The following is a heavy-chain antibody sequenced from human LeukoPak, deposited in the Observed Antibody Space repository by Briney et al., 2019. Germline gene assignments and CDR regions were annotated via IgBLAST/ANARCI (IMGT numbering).Heavy chain of an antibody. Sequence: PSETLSLTCAVYGGSFSGYYRSWIRQPPGKGLEWIGEINHSGSTNYNPSLKSRVTISVDTSKNQFSLKLSSVTAADTAVYYCARRSGYCDSSGYYYGAFDIWGQGTMVTVSS. D-gene: IGHD3-22*01. CDR2: INHSGST. V-gene: IGHV4-34*01. CDR3: ARRSGYCDSSGYYYGAFDI. CDR1: GGSFSGYY. J-gene: IGHJ3*02.